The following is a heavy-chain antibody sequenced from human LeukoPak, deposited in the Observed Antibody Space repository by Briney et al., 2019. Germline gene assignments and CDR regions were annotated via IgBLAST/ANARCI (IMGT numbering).Heavy chain of an antibody. CDR3: AKAYYSSSNWFDP. CDR2: ISSSSSYI. Sequence: GGSLRLSCAASGFTFSSYAMSWVRQAPGKGLEWVSSISSSSSYIYYADSVKGRFTISRDNAKNSLYLQMNSLRAEDTAVYYCAKAYYSSSNWFDPWGQGTLVTVSS. D-gene: IGHD6-6*01. V-gene: IGHV3-21*01. J-gene: IGHJ5*02. CDR1: GFTFSSYA.